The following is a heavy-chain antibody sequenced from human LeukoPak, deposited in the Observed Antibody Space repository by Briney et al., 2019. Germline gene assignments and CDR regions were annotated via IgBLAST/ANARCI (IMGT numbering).Heavy chain of an antibody. CDR2: IIPIFGTA. CDR1: GYTFTSYA. V-gene: IGHV1-69*13. Sequence: ASVKVSCKASGYTFTSYAISWVRQAPGQGLEWMGGIIPIFGTANYAQKFQDRVTITADESTSTAYMELSSLRSEDTAVYYCARAHSSSWYGAFDYWGQGTLVTVSS. D-gene: IGHD6-13*01. J-gene: IGHJ4*02. CDR3: ARAHSSSWYGAFDY.